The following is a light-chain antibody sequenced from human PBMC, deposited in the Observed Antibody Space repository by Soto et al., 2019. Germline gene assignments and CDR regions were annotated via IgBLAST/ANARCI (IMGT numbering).Light chain of an antibody. Sequence: QSVLTQPPSASGSPGQSVTISCTGTSSDVGGYNCVSWYQQHPGKAPKLMIYEVSKRPSGVPDRFSGSKSGNTASLTVSGRQAEDEADYYCSSYAGSNIPVVFGGGTKLTVL. CDR2: EVS. CDR1: SSDVGGYNC. J-gene: IGLJ2*01. CDR3: SSYAGSNIPVV. V-gene: IGLV2-8*01.